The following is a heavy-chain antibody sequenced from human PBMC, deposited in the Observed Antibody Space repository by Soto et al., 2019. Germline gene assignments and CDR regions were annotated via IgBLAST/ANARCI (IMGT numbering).Heavy chain of an antibody. V-gene: IGHV4-4*07. J-gene: IGHJ6*02. Sequence: SETLSLTCTVSVDSITTYYWSWIRRPAGKGLEWIGRIDASGNTNYNPSLNSRVTMSIDTSKKQFSLKLTSVTAADTAIYYCARYSNNWFQTEGMDVWGQGTTVTVPS. D-gene: IGHD6-13*01. CDR2: IDASGNT. CDR1: VDSITTYY. CDR3: ARYSNNWFQTEGMDV.